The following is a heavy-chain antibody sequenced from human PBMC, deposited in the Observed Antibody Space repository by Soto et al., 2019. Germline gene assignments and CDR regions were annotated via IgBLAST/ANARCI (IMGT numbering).Heavy chain of an antibody. CDR1: GGTFSSYA. CDR3: AIDYGDYGRWGRWFDP. CDR2: IIPIFGTA. J-gene: IGHJ5*02. Sequence: GASVKVSCKASGGTFSSYAISWVRQAPGQGLEWMGGIIPIFGTANYAQKFQGRVTITADESTSTAYMELSSLRSEDTAVYYCAIDYGDYGRWGRWFDPWGQGTLVTVSS. D-gene: IGHD4-17*01. V-gene: IGHV1-69*13.